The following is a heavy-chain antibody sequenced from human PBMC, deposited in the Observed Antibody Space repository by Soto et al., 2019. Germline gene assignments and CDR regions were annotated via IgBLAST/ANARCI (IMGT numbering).Heavy chain of an antibody. CDR1: GFTFSSYA. D-gene: IGHD3-10*01. CDR2: ISGSGGST. Sequence: EVQLLESGGGLVQPGGSLRLSCAASGFTFSSYAMSWVRQAPGKGLEWVSAISGSGGSTYYADSVKGRFTISRDNSKNTLYLQMNSLRAEDTAVYYCAKLVSRQLRPQWGGGSADYWGQGTLVTVSS. J-gene: IGHJ4*02. CDR3: AKLVSRQLRPQWGGGSADY. V-gene: IGHV3-23*01.